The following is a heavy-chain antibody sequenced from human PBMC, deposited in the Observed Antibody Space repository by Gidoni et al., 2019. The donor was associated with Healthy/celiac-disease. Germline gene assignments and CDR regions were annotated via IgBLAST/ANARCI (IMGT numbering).Heavy chain of an antibody. D-gene: IGHD6-13*01. V-gene: IGHV2-5*02. CDR3: AHSHSSSWEPDY. CDR1: RFSLSTRGVG. CDR2: IYWDDDK. Sequence: QITLKESGPTLVTPTQTLPLTCTFSRFSLSTRGVGVGWIRQPPGKALEWLALIYWDDDKRYSPSLKSRLTITKDTSKNQVVLTMTNMDPVDTATYYCAHSHSSSWEPDYWGQGTLVTVSS. J-gene: IGHJ4*02.